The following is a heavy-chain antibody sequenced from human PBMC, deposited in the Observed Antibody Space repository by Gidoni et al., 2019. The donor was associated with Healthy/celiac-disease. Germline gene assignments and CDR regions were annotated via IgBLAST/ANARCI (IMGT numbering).Heavy chain of an antibody. CDR1: GFPFSSYW. V-gene: IGHV3-74*01. D-gene: IGHD6-13*01. CDR2: INSDGSST. Sequence: EVQLVESGGGLVQPGGSLRLSCAASGFPFSSYWMHWVRQAPGKGLVWVSRINSDGSSTSYADSVKGRFTISRDNAKNTLYLQMNSLRAEDTAVYYCARIAAAGTRSGWFDPWGQGTLVTVSS. CDR3: ARIAAAGTRSGWFDP. J-gene: IGHJ5*02.